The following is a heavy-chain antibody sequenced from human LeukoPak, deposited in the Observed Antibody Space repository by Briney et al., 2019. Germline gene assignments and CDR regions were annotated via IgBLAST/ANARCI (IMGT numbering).Heavy chain of an antibody. CDR3: ARMGDYYDFTP. CDR1: GGSISSGAHY. J-gene: IGHJ5*02. CDR2: IYYSGDT. Sequence: SETLSLTCTVSGGSISSGAHYWGWIRQHPGEGLEWIGCIYYSGDTYYNPSLKSRVTLSVDTSKNQFSLRLSSVTAADTAVYYCARMGDYYDFTPWGQGTLVTVSS. D-gene: IGHD3-3*01. V-gene: IGHV4-31*03.